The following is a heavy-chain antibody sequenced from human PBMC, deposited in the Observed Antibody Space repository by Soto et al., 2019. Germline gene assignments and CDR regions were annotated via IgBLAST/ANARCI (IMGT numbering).Heavy chain of an antibody. Sequence: EVQMLESGGGLVQPGGSLRLSCAVSGFTFSNYAMTWVRQAPGKGLEWVSSIGGGGYSTNSADSVKGRFTISRDNSKDTLYLQMNSLRAEDTAIYYCGRDPNGDYIGAFDFWGQGTMVTVSS. V-gene: IGHV3-23*01. CDR3: GRDPNGDYIGAFDF. J-gene: IGHJ3*01. CDR1: GFTFSNYA. CDR2: IGGGGYST. D-gene: IGHD4-17*01.